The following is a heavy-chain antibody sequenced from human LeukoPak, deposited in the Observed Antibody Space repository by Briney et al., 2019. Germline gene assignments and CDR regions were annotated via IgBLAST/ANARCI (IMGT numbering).Heavy chain of an antibody. Sequence: PSETLSLTCTVSGGSISSYYWSWIRQPPGKGLEWIGYIYYSGSPNYNPSLKSRVTISVDTSKNQFSLKLSSLTAADTAIYYCARHLTGDRLDAFDVWGQGTMVTVSS. V-gene: IGHV4-59*01. CDR1: GGSISSYY. CDR3: ARHLTGDRLDAFDV. CDR2: IYYSGSP. D-gene: IGHD7-27*01. J-gene: IGHJ3*01.